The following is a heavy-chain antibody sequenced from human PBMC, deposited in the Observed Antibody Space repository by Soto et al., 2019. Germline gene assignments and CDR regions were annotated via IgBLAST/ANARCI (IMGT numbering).Heavy chain of an antibody. J-gene: IGHJ4*02. V-gene: IGHV3-33*01. D-gene: IGHD1-1*01. CDR3: VRGDNWNDEASDY. Sequence: QVQLVESGGGVVQPGRSLTLSCAASGFMFSNHGMHWVRQAPGKGLEWVAVIWSDGNNRYYADSVKGRFTISRDNSKNTVYLQMNSLRPEDTDVYYCVRGDNWNDEASDYWGQGTLVTVSP. CDR1: GFMFSNHG. CDR2: IWSDGNNR.